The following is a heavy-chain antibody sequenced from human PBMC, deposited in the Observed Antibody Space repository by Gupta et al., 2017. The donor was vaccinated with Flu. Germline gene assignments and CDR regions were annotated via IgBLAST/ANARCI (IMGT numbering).Heavy chain of an antibody. CDR2: SSAYNGNT. CDR1: GYTFTNYG. J-gene: IGHJ6*02. Sequence: QLQLVQCAAEVKAPGASVKVSCKASGYTFTNYGISWMRQAPGQGLEWMGWSSAYNGNTKYGQQFQGRGTMTTDTHATTAYMELRSLRSDEKAVYSCARGPVLYSGSYYYYYGMDVWGQGTTVTVSS. D-gene: IGHD3-10*01. CDR3: ARGPVLYSGSYYYYYGMDV. V-gene: IGHV1-18*01.